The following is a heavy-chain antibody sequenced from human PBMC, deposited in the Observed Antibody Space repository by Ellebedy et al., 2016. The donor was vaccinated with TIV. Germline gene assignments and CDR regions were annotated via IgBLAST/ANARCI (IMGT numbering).Heavy chain of an antibody. CDR2: IWYDGSIK. D-gene: IGHD7-27*01. V-gene: IGHV3-33*01. CDR1: GPTFSRYW. Sequence: PSETLSLTCAASGPTFSRYWMHWVRQAPDKGLEWVAVIWYDGSIKYLADSVKGRFTISRDNFNNTLYLQMTSLRAEDTAVYWCASWDFDYWGQGTLVTVSS. CDR3: ASWDFDY. J-gene: IGHJ4*02.